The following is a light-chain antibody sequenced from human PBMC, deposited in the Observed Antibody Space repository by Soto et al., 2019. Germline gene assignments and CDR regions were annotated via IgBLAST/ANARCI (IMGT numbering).Light chain of an antibody. CDR3: LQALLSF. Sequence: DLVMTQSPLSLPVTPGEPASISCRSSQSLLHSNGYNYLDWYVQKPGQSPQLLIYLSSNRASGVPDSFSGSGSGIDITLTISRVAAEDVGVYYCLQALLSFFGQGTQLEIK. V-gene: IGKV2-28*01. CDR2: LSS. CDR1: QSLLHSNGYNY. J-gene: IGKJ2*01.